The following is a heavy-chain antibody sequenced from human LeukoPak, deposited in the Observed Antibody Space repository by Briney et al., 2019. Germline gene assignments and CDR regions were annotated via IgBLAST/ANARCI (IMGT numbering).Heavy chain of an antibody. CDR1: GYTFTGYF. Sequence: ASVKVSCKASGYTFTGYFIHWVRQAPGQGLEWVGRINTDNGGTNYAQEFQGRVTMTRDTSVTTAYMELSGLRSDDTAVYFCARDGTSYYYDSSGYSHYYSYYMDVWGKGTTITVSS. J-gene: IGHJ6*03. V-gene: IGHV1-2*06. CDR2: INTDNGGT. D-gene: IGHD3-22*01. CDR3: ARDGTSYYYDSSGYSHYYSYYMDV.